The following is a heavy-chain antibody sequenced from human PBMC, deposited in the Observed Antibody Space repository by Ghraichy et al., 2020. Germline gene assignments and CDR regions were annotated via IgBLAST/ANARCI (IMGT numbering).Heavy chain of an antibody. D-gene: IGHD1-26*01. CDR1: GYTFTSYA. J-gene: IGHJ5*02. V-gene: IGHV1-3*01. CDR3: ARDNLGASGSYQTTTRYNWFDP. CDR2: INAGNGNT. Sequence: ASVKVSCKASGYTFTSYAMHWVRQAPGQRLEWMGWINAGNGNTKYSQKFQGRVTITRDTSASTAYMELSSLRSEDTAVYYCARDNLGASGSYQTTTRYNWFDPWGQGTLVTVSS.